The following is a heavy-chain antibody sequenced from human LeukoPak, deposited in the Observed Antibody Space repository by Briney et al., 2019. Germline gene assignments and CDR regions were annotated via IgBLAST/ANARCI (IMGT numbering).Heavy chain of an antibody. Sequence: SETLSLTCTVSGGSISSSSYHWSWIRQPPGKGLEWIGYIHYSGSTIYNPSLKSRVTISVDASKNQLSLKLSSVTAADTAVYYCARSRWLLMWGQGTLVTVSS. CDR2: IHYSGST. CDR1: GGSISSSSYH. CDR3: ARSRWLLM. J-gene: IGHJ4*02. V-gene: IGHV4-61*01. D-gene: IGHD3-22*01.